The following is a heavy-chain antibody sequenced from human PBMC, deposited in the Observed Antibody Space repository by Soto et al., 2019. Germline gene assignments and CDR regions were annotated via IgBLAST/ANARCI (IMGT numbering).Heavy chain of an antibody. D-gene: IGHD2-8*01. J-gene: IGHJ3*02. Sequence: GGSLELSCAAPGLPLGPNAMAWAGRAPGKGLQWVSGVGGSDTDKHYADSVRGRFTVSRDNSKNTLYLQMNSLRADDTAVYYCAKDATAVNGVWDPFDMWGQGTEVTVSS. CDR3: AKDATAVNGVWDPFDM. V-gene: IGHV3-23*01. CDR2: VGGSDTDK. CDR1: GLPLGPNA.